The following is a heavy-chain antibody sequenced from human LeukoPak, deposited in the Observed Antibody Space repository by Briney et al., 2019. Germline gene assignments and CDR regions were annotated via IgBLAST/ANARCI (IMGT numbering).Heavy chain of an antibody. V-gene: IGHV3-30-3*01. D-gene: IGHD5-18*01. CDR2: ISYDGSNK. CDR3: ARDRSRVQLWLWYFDY. CDR1: GFTFSSYA. J-gene: IGHJ4*02. Sequence: GGSLRLSCAASGFTFSSYAMHWVRQAPGKGLEWVAVISYDGSNKYYADSVKGRFTISRDNSKNTLYLQMNSLRAEDTAVYYCARDRSRVQLWLWYFDYWGQGTLVTVSS.